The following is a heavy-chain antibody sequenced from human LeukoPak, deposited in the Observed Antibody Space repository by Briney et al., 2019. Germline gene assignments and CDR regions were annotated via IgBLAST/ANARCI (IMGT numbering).Heavy chain of an antibody. D-gene: IGHD3-10*01. Sequence: GAAVKVSCKASGYTFTNYGISWVRQAPGQGLEWMGWISTYNAKTNSAQRFQGRFTMTAVTSTDTAYMELRSLTSDDTAVFYCARDLVSLLYGSGIDYWGQGTQVTVSA. J-gene: IGHJ4*02. CDR3: ARDLVSLLYGSGIDY. CDR2: ISTYNAKT. V-gene: IGHV1-18*01. CDR1: GYTFTNYG.